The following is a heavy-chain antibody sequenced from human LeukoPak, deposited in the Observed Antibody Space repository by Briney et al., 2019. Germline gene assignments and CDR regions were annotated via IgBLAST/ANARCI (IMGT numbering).Heavy chain of an antibody. CDR2: MNPNSGNT. J-gene: IGHJ6*03. V-gene: IGHV1-8*01. Sequence: ASVKVSCKASGYTFTRYDINWVRQATGQGLEWMGWMNPNSGNTGYAQKFQGRVTMTRNTSISTAYMELSSLRSEDTAVYYCARSYYYGSGKNYMDVWGKGTTVTVSS. D-gene: IGHD3-10*01. CDR3: ARSYYYGSGKNYMDV. CDR1: GYTFTRYD.